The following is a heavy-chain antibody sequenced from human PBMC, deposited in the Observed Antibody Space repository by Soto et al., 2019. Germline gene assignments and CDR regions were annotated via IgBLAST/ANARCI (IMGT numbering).Heavy chain of an antibody. V-gene: IGHV3-23*01. J-gene: IGHJ4*02. D-gene: IGHD5-12*01. CDR3: AKSLEHNPGTVATGY. CDR1: GFTFSNYA. Sequence: EVQLLESGGGLVQPGGSLRLSCAASGFTFSNYAMSWVRQAPGKGLEWVSGINRSGGSTYYADSVKGRFTISRDNSKNTVYLQMNSLRPEDTAIYYCAKSLEHNPGTVATGYWGQGTLVTVSS. CDR2: INRSGGST.